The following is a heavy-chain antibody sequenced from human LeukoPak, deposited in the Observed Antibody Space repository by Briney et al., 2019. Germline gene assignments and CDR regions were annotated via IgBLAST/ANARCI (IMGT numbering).Heavy chain of an antibody. V-gene: IGHV1-2*02. CDR3: ATQRGSYLWGTDFDY. D-gene: IGHD3-16*01. CDR1: GYSFIGYY. CDR2: VNPNSGDT. Sequence: ASVKVSCKASGYSFIGYYMHWVRQAPGQGLEWMGWVNPNSGDTKYSQKFQGRVTMTRDTSINTAYMELSRLRSDDTAVYYCATQRGSYLWGTDFDYWGQGTLVTVSS. J-gene: IGHJ4*02.